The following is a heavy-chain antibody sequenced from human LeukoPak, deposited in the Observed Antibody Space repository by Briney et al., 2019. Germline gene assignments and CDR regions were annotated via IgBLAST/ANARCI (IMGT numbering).Heavy chain of an antibody. J-gene: IGHJ4*02. CDR1: RFTFSRYW. CDR2: INSDGSDT. V-gene: IGHV3-74*01. D-gene: IGHD3-16*01. CDR3: ARGGGSIIAVDF. Sequence: GGSLRLSCAASRFTFSRYWMHWVRQAPGKGLVWVSRINSDGSDTSYADSVKGRFTISRDNGKNTLYLQMNNLRGEDTAVYYCARGGGSIIAVDFWGQGTLVTVSS.